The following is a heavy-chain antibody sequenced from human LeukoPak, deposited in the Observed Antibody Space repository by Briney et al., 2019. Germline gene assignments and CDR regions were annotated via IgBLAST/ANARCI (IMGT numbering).Heavy chain of an antibody. J-gene: IGHJ6*03. CDR3: ARGGYCSSTSCPYYYMDV. CDR1: GFTFSSYS. Sequence: PGGSLRLSCAASGFTFSSYSMNWVRQAPGKGLEWVSSISSSSSYIYYADSVKGRFTISRDNAKNSLYLQMNSLRAEDTAVYYCARGGYCSSTSCPYYYMDVWGKGTTVTVSS. D-gene: IGHD2-2*01. V-gene: IGHV3-21*01. CDR2: ISSSSSYI.